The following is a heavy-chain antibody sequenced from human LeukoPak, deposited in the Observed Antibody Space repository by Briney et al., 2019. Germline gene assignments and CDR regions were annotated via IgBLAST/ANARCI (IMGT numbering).Heavy chain of an antibody. CDR3: ARATDHYYCSSDSCPYYDGMDV. J-gene: IGHJ6*02. CDR2: INHRGSH. V-gene: IGHV4-34*01. CDR1: GRSFSRYH. D-gene: IGHD2-15*01. Sequence: SETLSLTCAVLGRSFSRYHWNWIRHPPGKGLEWLGEINHRGSHNYPASFKSRVPVSVDTSKNRFSLKLSSVTAADTATYYCARATDHYYCSSDSCPYYDGMDVWGQGTTVTVFS.